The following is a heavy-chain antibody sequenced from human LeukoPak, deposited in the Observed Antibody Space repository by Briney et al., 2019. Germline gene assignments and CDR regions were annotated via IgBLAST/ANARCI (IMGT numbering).Heavy chain of an antibody. CDR1: GGTFSSYA. CDR3: ARGDSGSYYYYYYGMDV. J-gene: IGHJ6*02. D-gene: IGHD1-26*01. CDR2: IIPIFGTA. Sequence: AASVKVSCKASGGTFSSYAISWVRQAPGQGLEWMGGIIPIFGTANYAQKFQGRVTITADESTSTAYMELSSLRSEDTAVYYCARGDSGSYYYYYYGMDVWGQGTTVTVSS. V-gene: IGHV1-69*13.